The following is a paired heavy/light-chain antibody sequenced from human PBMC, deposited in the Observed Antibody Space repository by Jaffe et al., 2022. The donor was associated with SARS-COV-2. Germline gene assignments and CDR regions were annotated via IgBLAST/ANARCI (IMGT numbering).Light chain of an antibody. CDR1: SGSIASNY. CDR2: EDD. Sequence: NFMLAQPHSVSESPGKTVTISCTRSSGSIASNYVQWYQQRPDSSPTIVIYEDDQRPSGVPDRFSGSIDRTSNSASLTISGLKTEDEADYYCQSYDNITPVVFGGGTKLTVL. V-gene: IGLV6-57*01. CDR3: QSYDNITPVV. J-gene: IGLJ2*01.
Heavy chain of an antibody. V-gene: IGHV3-74*01. CDR1: GFTFSSFW. CDR3: VRDVATTGTNFDY. CDR2: ISSDGSAT. J-gene: IGHJ4*02. D-gene: IGHD5-12*01. Sequence: EVQLLESGGALVQPGGSLRLSCAASGFTFSSFWMHWVRQVPGQGPVWVSRISSDGSATRYADSVKGRFTISRDNAKNTLYVEMNSLRAEDTALYYCVRDVATTGTNFDYWGRGTLVTVSS.